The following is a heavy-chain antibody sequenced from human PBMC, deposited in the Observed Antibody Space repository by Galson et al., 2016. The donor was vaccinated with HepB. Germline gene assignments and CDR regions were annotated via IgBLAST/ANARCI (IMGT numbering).Heavy chain of an antibody. CDR2: TYHSGTT. Sequence: SETLSLTCTVSGGSISSNWWSWVRQPPGKGLDWIAETYHSGTTNFNPSLQSRVTISIDKSKNQVSLNLNSVTAADTAVYYCARHIAATGTRGFDYWGQGLLVTVSS. D-gene: IGHD6-25*01. CDR1: GGSISSNW. J-gene: IGHJ4*02. V-gene: IGHV4-4*02. CDR3: ARHIAATGTRGFDY.